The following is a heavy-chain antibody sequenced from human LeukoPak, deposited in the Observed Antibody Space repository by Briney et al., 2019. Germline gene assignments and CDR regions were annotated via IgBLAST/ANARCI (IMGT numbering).Heavy chain of an antibody. CDR2: ISWNSGSI. Sequence: GGSLRLSCAASGFTFSSYAMSWVRQAPGKGLEWVSGISWNSGSIGYADSVKGRFTISRDNAKNSLYLQMNSLRAEDMALYYCAKQTVNSGRYAFDIWGQGTMVTVSS. D-gene: IGHD1-26*01. J-gene: IGHJ3*02. CDR1: GFTFSSYA. V-gene: IGHV3-9*03. CDR3: AKQTVNSGRYAFDI.